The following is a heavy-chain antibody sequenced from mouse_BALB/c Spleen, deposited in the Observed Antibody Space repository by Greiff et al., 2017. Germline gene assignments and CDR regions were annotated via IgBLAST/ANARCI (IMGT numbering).Heavy chain of an antibody. V-gene: IGHV5-9-4*01. D-gene: IGHD2-10*02. CDR2: ISSGGSYT. CDR1: GFTFSSYA. J-gene: IGHJ1*01. Sequence: EVHLVESGGGLVKPGGSLKLSCAASGFTFSSYAMSWVRQSPEKRLEWVAEISSGGSYTYYPDTVTGRFTISRDNAKNTLYLEMSSLRSEDTAMYYCARPYGNDWYFDVWGAGTTVTVSS. CDR3: ARPYGNDWYFDV.